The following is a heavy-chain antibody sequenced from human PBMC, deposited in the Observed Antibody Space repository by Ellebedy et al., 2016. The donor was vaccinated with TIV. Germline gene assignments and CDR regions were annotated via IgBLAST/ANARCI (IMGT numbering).Heavy chain of an antibody. D-gene: IGHD3/OR15-3a*01. V-gene: IGHV1-69*13. CDR3: AVNYRRGRDWLPYFDY. J-gene: IGHJ4*02. CDR1: GYTFTSYG. Sequence: ASVKVSCKASGYTFTSYGISWVRQAPGQGLEWMGGIIPIFGTANYAQKFQGRVTITADESTSTAYMELSSLRSEDTAVYYCAVNYRRGRDWLPYFDYWGQGTLVTVSS. CDR2: IIPIFGTA.